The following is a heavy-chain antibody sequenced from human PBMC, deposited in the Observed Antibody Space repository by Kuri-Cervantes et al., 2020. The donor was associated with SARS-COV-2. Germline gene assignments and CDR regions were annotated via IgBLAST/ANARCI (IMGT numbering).Heavy chain of an antibody. J-gene: IGHJ6*02. D-gene: IGHD3-10*01. V-gene: IGHV1-69*04. Sequence: SVKVSCKASGGTFSSYAINWVRQAPGQGLEWMGRIIPILGIANYAQKLQGRVTITADKSTSTAYMELSSLRSEDTAVYYCARSANYGSGSYYMSYGMDVWGQGTTVTVSS. CDR3: ARSANYGSGSYYMSYGMDV. CDR2: IIPILGIA. CDR1: GGTFSSYA.